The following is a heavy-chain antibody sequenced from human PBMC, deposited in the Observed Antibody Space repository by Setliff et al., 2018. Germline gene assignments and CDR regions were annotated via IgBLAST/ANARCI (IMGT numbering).Heavy chain of an antibody. CDR2: ISGSGGST. D-gene: IGHD3-22*01. CDR1: GFTFSSYA. CDR3: AKDRGYYDSSGSSGWFDY. J-gene: IGHJ4*02. V-gene: IGHV3-23*01. Sequence: SLRLSCAASGFTFSSYAMSWVRQAPGKGLEWVSAISGSGGSTYYADSVKGRFTISRDNSKNTLYLQMNSLRAEDTAVYYCAKDRGYYDSSGSSGWFDYWGQGTLVTVSS.